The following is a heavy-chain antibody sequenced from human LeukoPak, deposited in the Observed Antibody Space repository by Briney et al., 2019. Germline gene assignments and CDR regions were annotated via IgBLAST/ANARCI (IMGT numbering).Heavy chain of an antibody. D-gene: IGHD1-26*01. Sequence: PSETLSLTCTVSGGSISGYYWSWIRQPPGKGLEWIGYIYYSGSTNYSPSLKSRVTISVDTSKNQFSLKLSSVTAADTAVYYCARRGANSGSYSHFDLWGRGTLVTVSS. CDR3: ARRGANSGSYSHFDL. CDR2: IYYSGST. V-gene: IGHV4-59*01. J-gene: IGHJ2*01. CDR1: GGSISGYY.